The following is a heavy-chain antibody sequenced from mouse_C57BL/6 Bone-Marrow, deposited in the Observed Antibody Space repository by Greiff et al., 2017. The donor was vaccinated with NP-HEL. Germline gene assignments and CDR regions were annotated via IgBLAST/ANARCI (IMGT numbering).Heavy chain of an antibody. CDR3: AMHYDCDVRAMDY. Sequence: VMLVESGPGLVAPSQSLSITCTVSGFSLTSYGVHWVRQPPGKGLEWLVVIWSDGSTTYNSALKSSLSITKDNSMSQVFLKTNSLQTDDTAMYFCAMHYDCDVRAMDYWGQGTSVTVSS. CDR1: GFSLTSYG. J-gene: IGHJ4*01. CDR2: IWSDGST. V-gene: IGHV2-6*03. D-gene: IGHD2-4*01.